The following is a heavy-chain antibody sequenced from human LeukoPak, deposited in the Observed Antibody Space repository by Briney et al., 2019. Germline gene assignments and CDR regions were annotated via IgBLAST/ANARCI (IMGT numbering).Heavy chain of an antibody. J-gene: IGHJ4*02. CDR2: INHSGST. D-gene: IGHD2-21*02. Sequence: SETLSLTCAVYGGSFSGYYWSWIRQPPGKGLEWIGEINHSGSTNYNPSLKSRVTISVDTSKNQFSLKLSSVTAADTAVYYCARGTRNCGGDCYSGRLFDYWGQGTRVTVSS. CDR3: ARGTRNCGGDCYSGRLFDY. CDR1: GGSFSGYY. V-gene: IGHV4-34*01.